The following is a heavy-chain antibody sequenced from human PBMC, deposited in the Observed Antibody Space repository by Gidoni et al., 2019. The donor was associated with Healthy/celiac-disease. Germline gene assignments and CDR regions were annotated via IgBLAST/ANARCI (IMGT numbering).Heavy chain of an antibody. V-gene: IGHV3-15*01. J-gene: IGHJ6*02. CDR1: GFTFSNAW. CDR3: TTSSGYYYGMDV. Sequence: EVQLVESGGGLVKPGGSLRLSCAAYGFTFSNAWMSWVRQAPGKGLEWVGRIKSKTDGGTTDYAAPVKGRFTISRDDSKNTLYLQMNSLKTEDTAVYYCTTSSGYYYGMDVWGQGTTVTVSS. D-gene: IGHD6-6*01. CDR2: IKSKTDGGTT.